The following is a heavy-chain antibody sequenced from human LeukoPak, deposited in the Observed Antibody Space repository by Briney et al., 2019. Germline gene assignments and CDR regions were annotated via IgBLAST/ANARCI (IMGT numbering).Heavy chain of an antibody. CDR3: ARVPSYYYGSGSRNYFDS. Sequence: SETLSLTCAVYGGSFSGYYWSWIRQPPGKGLEWIGEINHSGSTYDNPSLKSRVTISVDTSKNQFSLKLSSVTAADTAVYYCARVPSYYYGSGSRNYFDSWGQGTLVTVSS. V-gene: IGHV4-34*01. D-gene: IGHD3-10*01. CDR2: INHSGST. J-gene: IGHJ4*02. CDR1: GGSFSGYY.